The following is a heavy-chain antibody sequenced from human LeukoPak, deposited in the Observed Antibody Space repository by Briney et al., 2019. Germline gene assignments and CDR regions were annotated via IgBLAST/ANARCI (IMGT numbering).Heavy chain of an antibody. D-gene: IGHD3-10*01. V-gene: IGHV4-59*01. J-gene: IGHJ3*02. CDR2: IYYSGST. CDR3: ARAVVRISAFDI. CDR1: GGSISSYY. Sequence: PSETLSLTCTVPGGSISSYYWSWIRQPPGKGLEWIGYIYYSGSTNYNPSLKSRVTISVDTSKNQFSLKLSSVTAADTAVYYCARAVVRISAFDIWGQGTMVTVSS.